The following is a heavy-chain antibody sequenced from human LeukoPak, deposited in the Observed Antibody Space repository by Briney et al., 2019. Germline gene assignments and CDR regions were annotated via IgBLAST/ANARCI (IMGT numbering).Heavy chain of an antibody. CDR1: GFTFSSYG. D-gene: IGHD5-18*01. Sequence: PGGSLILSCAASGFTFSSYGRHWVRQAPGKGLEWVAVISYDGSNKYYADSVKGRFTISRDNSKNTLYLQMNSLRAEDTAVYYCVRDGYSYGFLLAFHTCGLGTMVTVSS. V-gene: IGHV3-30*03. J-gene: IGHJ3*02. CDR2: ISYDGSNK. CDR3: VRDGYSYGFLLAFHT.